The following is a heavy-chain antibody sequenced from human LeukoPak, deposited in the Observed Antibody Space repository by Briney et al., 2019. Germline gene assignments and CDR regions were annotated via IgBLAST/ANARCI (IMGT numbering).Heavy chain of an antibody. CDR3: ARGRTYYDFWSGNTAPGDYYYMEV. CDR2: IIPIFGTA. J-gene: IGHJ6*03. V-gene: IGHV1-69*13. CDR1: GGTFISYA. D-gene: IGHD3-3*01. Sequence: SVKVSCKASGGTFISYAISWVRQAPGQGLEWMGGIIPIFGTANYAQKFQGRVTITADESTSTAYMELSSLRSEDTAVYYCARGRTYYDFWSGNTAPGDYYYMEVWGKGTTVAVSS.